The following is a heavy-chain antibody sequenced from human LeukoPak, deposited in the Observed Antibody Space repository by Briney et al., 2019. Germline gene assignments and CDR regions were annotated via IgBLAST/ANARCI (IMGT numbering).Heavy chain of an antibody. Sequence: ASVKVSCKASGYTFTSNYIHWVRQAPGQGLEWMGMIYPRDGSTSYAQKFQGRVTMTRDTSISTAYMELSRLRSDDTAVYYCARGYYYDSSGSYEDYWGQGTLVTVSS. CDR1: GYTFTSNY. J-gene: IGHJ4*02. CDR3: ARGYYYDSSGSYEDY. CDR2: IYPRDGST. D-gene: IGHD3-22*01. V-gene: IGHV1-46*01.